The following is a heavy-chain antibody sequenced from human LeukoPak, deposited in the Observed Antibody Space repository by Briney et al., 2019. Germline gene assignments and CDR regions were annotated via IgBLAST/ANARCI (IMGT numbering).Heavy chain of an antibody. Sequence: PGGSLRLSCAASGFTFSSYWMHWVRQAPGKGPVWVSSMNSDGRSTTYADSVKGRFTISRDNAKNTLYLQMNSLRVEDTAVYYCARGSKYSSSWYVDYWGQGTLVTVSS. J-gene: IGHJ4*02. V-gene: IGHV3-74*01. D-gene: IGHD6-13*01. CDR2: MNSDGRST. CDR1: GFTFSSYW. CDR3: ARGSKYSSSWYVDY.